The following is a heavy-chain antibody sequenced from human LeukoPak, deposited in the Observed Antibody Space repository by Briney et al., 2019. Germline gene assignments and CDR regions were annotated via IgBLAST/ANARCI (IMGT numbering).Heavy chain of an antibody. CDR1: GYSFTTYW. Sequence: GESLKISCKGSGYSFTTYWIGWVRQMPGKGLEWMGVIYPGDSDTRYSPSFQGQVTISADKSISTAYLQWSSLKASDTAMYYCARVLYSSSSGVDYWGQGTLVTVSS. J-gene: IGHJ4*02. CDR2: IYPGDSDT. D-gene: IGHD6-6*01. CDR3: ARVLYSSSSGVDY. V-gene: IGHV5-51*01.